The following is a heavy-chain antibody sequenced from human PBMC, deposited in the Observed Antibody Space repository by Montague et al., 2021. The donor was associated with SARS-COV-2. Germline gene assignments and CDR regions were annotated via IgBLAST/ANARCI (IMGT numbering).Heavy chain of an antibody. J-gene: IGHJ4*02. D-gene: IGHD3-22*01. CDR2: ISRNSGSI. CDR3: AKAHYYDSSGYDN. Sequence: SLRLSCAASGFTFDDSAMHWVRQAPGKGLEWVSCISRNSGSIGYADSVKGRFTISRDNAKNSLYLQMNSLRAEDTALYYCAKAHYYDSSGYDNWGQGTLVTVSS. V-gene: IGHV3-9*01. CDR1: GFTFDDSA.